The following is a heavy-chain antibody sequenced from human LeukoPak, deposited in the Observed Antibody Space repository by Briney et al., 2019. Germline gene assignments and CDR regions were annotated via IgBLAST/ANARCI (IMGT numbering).Heavy chain of an antibody. CDR2: ISYDGSNK. CDR1: GLTFSSYA. D-gene: IGHD2-2*02. CDR3: ARGDCSSTSCYIGRAGYGMDV. Sequence: GGSLRLSCAASGLTFSSYAMHWVRQAPGKGLEWVAVISYDGSNKYYADSVKGRFTISRDNSKNTLYLQMNSLRAEDTAVYYCARGDCSSTSCYIGRAGYGMDVWGQGTTVTVSS. J-gene: IGHJ6*02. V-gene: IGHV3-30-3*01.